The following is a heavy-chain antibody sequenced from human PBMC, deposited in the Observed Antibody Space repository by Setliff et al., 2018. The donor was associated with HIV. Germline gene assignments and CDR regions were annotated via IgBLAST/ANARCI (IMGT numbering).Heavy chain of an antibody. CDR3: ARRPVSDTFDV. V-gene: IGHV5-51*01. Sequence: GESLKISCKASGYNFISYYIGWVRQMPGKGLEWMGIIYPGDSDTRYGPSFEGQVTISADWSITTAFLQWNSLKASDTAMYYCARRPVSDTFDVWGQGTTVTVSS. CDR2: IYPGDSDT. J-gene: IGHJ3*01. CDR1: GYNFISYY.